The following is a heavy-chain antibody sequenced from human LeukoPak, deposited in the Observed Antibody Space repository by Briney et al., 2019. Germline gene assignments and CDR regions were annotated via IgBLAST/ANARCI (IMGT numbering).Heavy chain of an antibody. V-gene: IGHV4-4*07. CDR2: IYTSGST. D-gene: IGHD5-18*01. J-gene: IGHJ6*03. CDR3: ARGLTEHSYGYHYYYYMDV. CDR1: SGSISSYY. Sequence: PSETLSLTCTVSSGSISSYYWSWIRQPAGKGLEWIGRIYTSGSTNYNPSLKSRVTMSVDTSKNQFSLKLSSVTAADTAVYYCARGLTEHSYGYHYYYYMDVWGKGTTVTISS.